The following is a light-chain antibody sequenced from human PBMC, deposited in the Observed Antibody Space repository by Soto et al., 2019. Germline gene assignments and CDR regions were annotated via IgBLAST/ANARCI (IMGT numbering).Light chain of an antibody. J-gene: IGKJ1*01. Sequence: DIQMTQSPPPRSASVGDRFPITCRASQSISSGLAWYQQKPGKAPKLLIQKASSLESGVPSRFSGSGSGTEFTLTISSLQPDDFATYYCQQYKSYPRTFGQGTKVEIK. CDR2: KAS. CDR3: QQYKSYPRT. V-gene: IGKV1-5*03. CDR1: QSISSG.